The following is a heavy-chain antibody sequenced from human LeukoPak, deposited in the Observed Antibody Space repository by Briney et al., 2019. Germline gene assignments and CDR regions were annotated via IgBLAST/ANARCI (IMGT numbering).Heavy chain of an antibody. Sequence: IYYSGSTYYNPSLKSRVTISVDTSKNQFSLKLSSVTAADTAVYYCARDQWEPYYYYGMDVWGQGTTVTVSS. V-gene: IGHV4-39*07. J-gene: IGHJ6*02. CDR3: ARDQWEPYYYYGMDV. CDR2: IYYSGST. D-gene: IGHD1-26*01.